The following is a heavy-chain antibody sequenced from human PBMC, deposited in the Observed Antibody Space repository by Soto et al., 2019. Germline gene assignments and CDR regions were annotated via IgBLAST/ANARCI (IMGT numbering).Heavy chain of an antibody. J-gene: IGHJ4*02. D-gene: IGHD2-15*01. CDR1: GFSLSTSGVG. CDR2: IYWNDDK. V-gene: IGHV2-5*01. CDR3: AHRLPAWSHVGYFDY. Sequence: SGLTLVNPTQTLTLTCTFSGFSLSTSGVGVGWIRQPPGKALEWLALIYWNDDKRYSPSLKSRLTITKDTSKNQVVLTMTNMDPVDTATYYCAHRLPAWSHVGYFDYWGQGTLVTVSS.